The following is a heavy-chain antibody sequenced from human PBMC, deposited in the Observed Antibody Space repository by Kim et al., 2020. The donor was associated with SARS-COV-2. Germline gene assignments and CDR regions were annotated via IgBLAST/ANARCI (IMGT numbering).Heavy chain of an antibody. CDR3: ARGAGAAAGYWYFDL. D-gene: IGHD6-13*01. Sequence: PSLKSRVTISVDTSKNQFSLKLSSVTAADTAAYYCARGAGAAAGYWYFDLWGRGTLVTVSS. V-gene: IGHV4-34*01. J-gene: IGHJ2*01.